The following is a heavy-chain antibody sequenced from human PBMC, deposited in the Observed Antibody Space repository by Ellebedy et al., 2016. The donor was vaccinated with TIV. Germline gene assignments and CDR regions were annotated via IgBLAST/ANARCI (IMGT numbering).Heavy chain of an antibody. Sequence: GSLRLSCSVSGGSISRYYWTWIRQPPGKGLEWIGYIYYTGNTDYSPSLKSRVTMAVDRSRNQISLKLNSVTAADTAMYYCARDSKNGWAFDIWGQGTMVTV. CDR3: ARDSKNGWAFDI. V-gene: IGHV4-59*01. CDR1: GGSISRYY. J-gene: IGHJ3*02. CDR2: IYYTGNT. D-gene: IGHD1-1*01.